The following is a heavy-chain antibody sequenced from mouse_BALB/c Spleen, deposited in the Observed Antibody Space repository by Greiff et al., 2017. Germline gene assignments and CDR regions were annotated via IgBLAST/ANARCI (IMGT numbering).Heavy chain of an antibody. D-gene: IGHD2-1*01. J-gene: IGHJ3*01. CDR2: ISSGGST. V-gene: IGHV5-6-5*01. CDR1: GFTFSSYA. Sequence: VQGVESGGGLVKPGGSLKLSCAASGFTFSSYAMSWVRQTPEKRLEWVASISSGGSTYYPDSVKGRFTISRDNARNILYLQMSSLRSEDTAMYYCASYGNYAWFAYWGQGTLVTVSA. CDR3: ASYGNYAWFAY.